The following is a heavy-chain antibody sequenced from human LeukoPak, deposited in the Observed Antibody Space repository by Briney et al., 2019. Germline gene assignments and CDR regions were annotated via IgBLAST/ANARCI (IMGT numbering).Heavy chain of an antibody. Sequence: ASVKVSCKTSGYSFTDYYMHWVRQAPGQGLEWMGWINPNSGGTSSAQKFQGRITMTRDTSITTVYMEVSWLTSDDTAIYYRARAGRLHGGPYLIGPWGQGTLVTVSS. J-gene: IGHJ5*02. D-gene: IGHD3-16*01. CDR1: GYSFTDYY. CDR3: ARAGRLHGGPYLIGP. V-gene: IGHV1-2*02. CDR2: INPNSGGT.